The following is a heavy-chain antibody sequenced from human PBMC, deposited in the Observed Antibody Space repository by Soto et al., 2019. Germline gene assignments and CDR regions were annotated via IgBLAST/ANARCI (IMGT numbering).Heavy chain of an antibody. CDR2: IYYSGST. Sequence: SETLSLTCTVSGGSISSYYWSWIRQPPGKGLEWIGYIYYSGSTNYNPSLKSRVTISVDTSKNQFSLKLSSVTAADTAVYYCASTKTYCYYMDVWGKGTTVTVSS. J-gene: IGHJ6*03. D-gene: IGHD1-1*01. CDR1: GGSISSYY. CDR3: ASTKTYCYYMDV. V-gene: IGHV4-59*08.